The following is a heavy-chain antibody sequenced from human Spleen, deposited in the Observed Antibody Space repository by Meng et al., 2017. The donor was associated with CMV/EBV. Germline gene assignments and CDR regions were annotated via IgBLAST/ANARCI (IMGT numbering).Heavy chain of an antibody. J-gene: IGHJ6*02. V-gene: IGHV3-7*01. Sequence: GGSLRLSCAASGFTFRNYWMSWVRQAPGKGLEWVANIKQDGSEKYYVDSVKGRFTISRDNAKNSLYLQMNSLRAEDTAVYYCAREITGTTEYSYYYGMDVWGQGTTVTVSS. CDR1: GFTFRNYW. CDR2: IKQDGSEK. CDR3: AREITGTTEYSYYYGMDV. D-gene: IGHD1-7*01.